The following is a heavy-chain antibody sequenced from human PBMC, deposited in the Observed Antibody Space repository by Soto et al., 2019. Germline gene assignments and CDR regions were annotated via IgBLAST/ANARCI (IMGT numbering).Heavy chain of an antibody. CDR3: TTGLGQQLVVFDY. CDR1: GFTFNNAW. CDR2: IKSKADGETT. J-gene: IGHJ4*02. Sequence: EVQLAESGGGLVKPGGSLRLSCAASGFTFNNAWLSWVRQAPGKGLEWVGRIKSKADGETTDYAAPVKGRFTISRDDSKNMLYLQMASLKTEDTALYYCTTGLGQQLVVFDYWGQGTLITVSS. V-gene: IGHV3-15*01. D-gene: IGHD6-13*01.